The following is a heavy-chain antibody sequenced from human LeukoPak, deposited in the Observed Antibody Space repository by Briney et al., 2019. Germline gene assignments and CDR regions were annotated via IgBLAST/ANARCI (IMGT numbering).Heavy chain of an antibody. CDR1: GFTLTSYY. Sequence: GASVKISCKASGFTLTSYYFFWVRLAPGQGLEWMGILNPKTGTTGYAQKFQGRVSMTMDTSTSTVYMELSRLRSEDSAIYYCVRDQRRIEVAGYYSDYWGQGTLVTVSA. CDR2: LNPKTGTT. D-gene: IGHD6-19*01. V-gene: IGHV1-46*01. CDR3: VRDQRRIEVAGYYSDY. J-gene: IGHJ4*02.